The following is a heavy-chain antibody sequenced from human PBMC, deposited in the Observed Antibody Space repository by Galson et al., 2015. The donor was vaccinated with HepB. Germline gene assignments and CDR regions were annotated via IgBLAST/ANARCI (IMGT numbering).Heavy chain of an antibody. J-gene: IGHJ5*02. Sequence: SETLSLTCGVYGGSFSGYQWSWLRQPPGKAPEWIGEFNYRGSTSYSPSLKSRVTISLDTPKNQFSLELTSVTAADTAVYFCARGLRGGLGGRLELWGQGALVTVSS. D-gene: IGHD3-16*01. CDR1: GGSFSGYQ. CDR2: FNYRGST. CDR3: ARGLRGGLGGRLEL. V-gene: IGHV4-34*01.